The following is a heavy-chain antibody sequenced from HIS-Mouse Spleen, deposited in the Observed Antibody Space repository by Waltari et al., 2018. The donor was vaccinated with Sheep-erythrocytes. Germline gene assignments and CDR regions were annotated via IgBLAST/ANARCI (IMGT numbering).Heavy chain of an antibody. CDR1: GGSISSYY. Sequence: QVQLQESGPGLVKPSETLSLTCTVSGGSISSYYWSWTRQPPGQGLEWIGYIYASGSTNYTPSLRRLLTISVDPYKHQFPRRLSSVTAADTAVYYWARHSSSWYYFDYGGQGTLVTVSS. CDR3: ARHSSSWYYFDY. V-gene: IGHV4-59*08. J-gene: IGHJ4*02. CDR2: IYASGST. D-gene: IGHD6-13*01.